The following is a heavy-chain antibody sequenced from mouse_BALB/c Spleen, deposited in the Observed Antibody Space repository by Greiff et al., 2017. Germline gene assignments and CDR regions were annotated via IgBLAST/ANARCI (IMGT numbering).Heavy chain of an antibody. CDR2: ISSGGST. CDR1: GFTFSSYA. V-gene: IGHV5-6-5*01. J-gene: IGHJ4*01. Sequence: DVQLVESGGGLVKPGGSLKLSCAASGFTFSSYAMSWVRQTPEKRLEWVASISSGGSTYYPDSVKGRFTISRDNARNILYLQMSSLRSEDTAMYYCARGRTTATMDYWGQGTSVTVSS. D-gene: IGHD1-2*01. CDR3: ARGRTTATMDY.